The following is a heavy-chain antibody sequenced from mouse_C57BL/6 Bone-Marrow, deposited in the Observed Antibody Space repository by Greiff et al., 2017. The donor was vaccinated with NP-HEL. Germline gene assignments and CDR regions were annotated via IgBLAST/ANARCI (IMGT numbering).Heavy chain of an antibody. CDR3: ARPYYGSRCDAMDY. V-gene: IGHV1-19*01. CDR2: INPYNGGT. Sequence: VQLQQSGPVLVKPGASVKMSCKASGYTFTDYYMNWVKQSHGKSLEWIGVINPYNGGTSYNQKFKGKATLTADKSSSTAYMELNSLTSEDSAVYYCARPYYGSRCDAMDYWGQGTSVTVSS. D-gene: IGHD1-1*01. CDR1: GYTFTDYY. J-gene: IGHJ4*01.